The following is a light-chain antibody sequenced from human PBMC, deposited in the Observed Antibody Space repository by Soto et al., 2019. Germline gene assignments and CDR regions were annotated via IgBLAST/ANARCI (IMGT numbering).Light chain of an antibody. J-gene: IGLJ2*01. CDR1: HSNVGVNA. V-gene: IGLV1-44*01. CDR2: TDD. Sequence: QSVLTQPPSASGTPGQGVVISCSGSHSNVGVNAISWYQHLPGMAPRLLLHTDDQRPSGIPDRFSGSHSGTSASLAISRLQSEDEGHYYCASWDDDLNVPIFGGGTQLTVL. CDR3: ASWDDDLNVPI.